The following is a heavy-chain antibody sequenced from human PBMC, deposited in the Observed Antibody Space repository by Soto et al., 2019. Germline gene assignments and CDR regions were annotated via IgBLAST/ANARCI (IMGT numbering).Heavy chain of an antibody. CDR2: ISYGGTT. D-gene: IGHD3-22*01. CDR3: VRLIADESDSRVYYSAYYDL. CDR1: GGAISSRSYY. Sequence: KPSETLSLTCTVSGGAISSRSYYWCWIRQTPGKGLEWIGSISYGGTTYYNPPLKSRLTISVDTSKCQFSLRLNSVTPADKAVYYGVRLIADESDSRVYYSAYYDLWGRATLVTV. J-gene: IGHJ2*01. V-gene: IGHV4-39*01.